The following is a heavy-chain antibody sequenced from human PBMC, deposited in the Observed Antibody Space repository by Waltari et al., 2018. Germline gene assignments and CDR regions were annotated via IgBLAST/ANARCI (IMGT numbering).Heavy chain of an antibody. CDR1: GFPFSDFW. CDR2: IKYDGSET. V-gene: IGHV3-7*03. CDR3: ARTQYSATSYFDL. Sequence: EVSLVESGGDLVQAGASRRLSGAASGFPFSDFWMTWVRQAPGKGLEWVANIKYDGSETYYVGSVRGRFTVSRDYLKNSVILQMNSLKAEDTAVYFCARTQYSATSYFDLWGQGTAVTVSS. D-gene: IGHD2-15*01. J-gene: IGHJ4*02.